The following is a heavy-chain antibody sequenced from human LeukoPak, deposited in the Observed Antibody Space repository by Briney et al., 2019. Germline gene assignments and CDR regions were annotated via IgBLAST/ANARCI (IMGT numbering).Heavy chain of an antibody. CDR2: IIPIFGTA. J-gene: IGHJ6*03. V-gene: IGHV1-69*05. Sequence: SVKGSCKASGGTFSRYAISWVRQAPGQGLEWMGGIIPIFGTANYAQKFQGRVTMTRNTSISTAYMELSSLRSEDTAVYCCARGVTYSSSWYAVGYYYYYMDVWGKGTTVTISS. CDR3: ARGVTYSSSWYAVGYYYYYMDV. D-gene: IGHD6-13*01. CDR1: GGTFSRYA.